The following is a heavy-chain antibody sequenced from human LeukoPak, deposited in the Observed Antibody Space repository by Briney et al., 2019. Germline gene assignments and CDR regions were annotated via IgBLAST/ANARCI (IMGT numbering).Heavy chain of an antibody. V-gene: IGHV4-39*01. J-gene: IGHJ4*02. D-gene: IGHD6-19*01. Sequence: SETLSLTCTVSGGSVSSSSYYWGWIRQPPGKGLEWIGSIYYSGSTDYNPSLKSRVIISVDTSKNQFSLKLTSVTAADTAVYYCARRAYSSGRIDCWGQGTLVIVSS. CDR3: ARRAYSSGRIDC. CDR1: GGSVSSSSYY. CDR2: IYYSGST.